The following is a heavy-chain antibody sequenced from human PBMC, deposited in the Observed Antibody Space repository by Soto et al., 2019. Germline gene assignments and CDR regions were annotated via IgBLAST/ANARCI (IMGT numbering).Heavy chain of an antibody. D-gene: IGHD3-10*01. J-gene: IGHJ4*02. Sequence: ASVKVSCKASGYTFTSYGISWVRQAPGQGLEWMGWISAYNGNTNYAQKLQGRVTMTTDTSTSTAYMELRSLRSDDTAVYYCARSRAYGSESYHTLFDYWGQGTLVTSPQ. CDR1: GYTFTSYG. CDR3: ARSRAYGSESYHTLFDY. V-gene: IGHV1-18*04. CDR2: ISAYNGNT.